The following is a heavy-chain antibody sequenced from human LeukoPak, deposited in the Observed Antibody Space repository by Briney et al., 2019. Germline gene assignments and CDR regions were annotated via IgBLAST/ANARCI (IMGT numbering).Heavy chain of an antibody. D-gene: IGHD6-19*01. CDR1: GFTFSSYA. V-gene: IGHV3-30-3*01. CDR2: VSYDGSNK. Sequence: GRSLRLSCVASGFTFSSYAMHWVRQAPGKGLEWVALVSYDGSNKYYADSVKGRFTISRDNSKNTLYLQMNSLRAEDTAVYYCARGGVYSSGSYYLYYFDYWGQGTLVTVSS. J-gene: IGHJ4*02. CDR3: ARGGVYSSGSYYLYYFDY.